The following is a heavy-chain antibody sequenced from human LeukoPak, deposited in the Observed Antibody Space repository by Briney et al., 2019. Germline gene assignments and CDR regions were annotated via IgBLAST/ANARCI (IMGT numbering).Heavy chain of an antibody. CDR2: ISDSGVST. CDR1: GITFSSYA. V-gene: IGHV3-23*01. Sequence: GGSPRLSCAASGITFSSYAMHWVRQAPGKGLDWVSTISDSGVSTHYADSVKGRFTISRDNAKNSLYLQMNSLRAEDTAVYYCARRYCSSTSCLIDYWGQGTLVTVSP. J-gene: IGHJ4*02. D-gene: IGHD2-2*01. CDR3: ARRYCSSTSCLIDY.